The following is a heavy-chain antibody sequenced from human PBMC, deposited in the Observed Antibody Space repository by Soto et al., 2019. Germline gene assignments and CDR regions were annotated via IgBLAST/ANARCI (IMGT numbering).Heavy chain of an antibody. Sequence: PGGSLRLSCIGSGFTFSSYWMTWVRQAPGKGLEWVANIKLDGSEKNYVDSVKGRFTISTDSAQNSLYLQMNSLRAEDTAVYYCARGYYYDSSGYPDYWGQGTLVTVS. J-gene: IGHJ4*02. CDR2: IKLDGSEK. V-gene: IGHV3-7*03. D-gene: IGHD3-22*01. CDR3: ARGYYYDSSGYPDY. CDR1: GFTFSSYW.